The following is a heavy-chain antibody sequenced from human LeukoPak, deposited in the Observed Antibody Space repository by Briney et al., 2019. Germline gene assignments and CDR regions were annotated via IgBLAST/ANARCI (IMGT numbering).Heavy chain of an antibody. V-gene: IGHV3-23*01. D-gene: IGHD2-15*01. CDR2: ISGNGGST. Sequence: HPGGSLRLSCVASGFTFSSYAMSWVRQAPGKGLEWVSVISGNGGSTYYADSVKGRFTISRDSSKNTLYLQMNSLRAEDAAVYYCAKEWWQVWSQFDYWGQGTLVTVSS. CDR1: GFTFSSYA. J-gene: IGHJ4*02. CDR3: AKEWWQVWSQFDY.